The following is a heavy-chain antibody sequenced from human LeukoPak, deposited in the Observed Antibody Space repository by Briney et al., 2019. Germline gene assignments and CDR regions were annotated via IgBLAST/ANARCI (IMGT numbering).Heavy chain of an antibody. CDR1: RGYIITSGHY. D-gene: IGHD4-23*01. CDR2: ICYTGVT. Sequence: SETLSLTCTVSRGYIITSGHYWGWIRQPPGKGLEWLGSICYTGVTSTNPFFRSRMSISVDTSKNQFSLNLTSVTAADAAVYYCARERSSSGGHNWFDPWGQGTLVTVSS. CDR3: ARERSSSGGHNWFDP. J-gene: IGHJ5*02. V-gene: IGHV4-39*07.